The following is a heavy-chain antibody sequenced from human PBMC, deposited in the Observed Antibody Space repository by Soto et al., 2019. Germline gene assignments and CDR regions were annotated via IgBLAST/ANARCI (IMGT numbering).Heavy chain of an antibody. CDR1: GFTFSGSA. CDR3: TRRGVGPTQPDY. D-gene: IGHD1-26*01. Sequence: EVQLVESGGGLVQPGGSLKLSCAASGFTFSGSAIHWVRQASGKGLEWVGRIRSKANSYTTAYAASVKGRFTISRDDSKNTAYLQMNSLKTEDTAVYYCTRRGVGPTQPDYWGQGTLVTVSS. V-gene: IGHV3-73*01. J-gene: IGHJ4*02. CDR2: IRSKANSYTT.